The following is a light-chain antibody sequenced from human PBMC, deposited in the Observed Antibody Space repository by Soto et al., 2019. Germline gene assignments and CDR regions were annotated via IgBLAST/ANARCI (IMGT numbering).Light chain of an antibody. CDR2: LVS. CDR3: MQALQTPRT. CDR1: QSLLHSDGYKY. Sequence: DIVMTQSPLSLPVTPGEPAAISCRSSQSLLHSDGYKYLDWYLQKPGQSPQLLIYLVSNRAAGVHDRFSGSGSGTDFTLKISRVEAEDVGVYYCMQALQTPRTFGQGTKVEIK. J-gene: IGKJ1*01. V-gene: IGKV2-28*01.